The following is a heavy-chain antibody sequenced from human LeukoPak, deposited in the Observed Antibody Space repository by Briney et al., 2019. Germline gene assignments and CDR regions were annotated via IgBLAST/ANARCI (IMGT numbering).Heavy chain of an antibody. V-gene: IGHV3-23*01. CDR2: ICGGGGSS. D-gene: IGHD2/OR15-2a*01. J-gene: IGHJ4*02. Sequence: AGYLRLSCAASGFTCSSFAMRWVRQAPGMGLEWVLAICGGGGSSYYEDYVKGRFTISRDNAKNTLYRQMNSLRAEDTSVYYFAKAQRGLLSRMDDWGKGTLVTVSS. CDR1: GFTCSSFA. CDR3: AKAQRGLLSRMDD.